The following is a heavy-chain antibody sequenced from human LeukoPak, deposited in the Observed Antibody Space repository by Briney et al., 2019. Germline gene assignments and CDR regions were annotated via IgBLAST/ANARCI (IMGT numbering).Heavy chain of an antibody. D-gene: IGHD3-10*01. Sequence: SETLSLTCAVYGGSFSVYYWSWIRQPPGKGLKWIGEINHSGSTNYNPSLKSRVTISVDTSKNQFSLKLSSVTAADTAVYYCAAITMVRGVPYDWFDPWGQGTLVTVSS. V-gene: IGHV4-34*01. CDR2: INHSGST. CDR1: GGSFSVYY. CDR3: AAITMVRGVPYDWFDP. J-gene: IGHJ5*02.